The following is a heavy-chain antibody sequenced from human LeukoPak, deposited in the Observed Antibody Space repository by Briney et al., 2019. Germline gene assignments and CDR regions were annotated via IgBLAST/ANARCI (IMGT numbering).Heavy chain of an antibody. CDR1: GGSISSGGYY. Sequence: SETLSLTCTVSGGSISSGGYYWSWIRQHPGKGLEWIGYIYYSGSTYYNPSLKSRVTISVDTSKNQFSLKLSSVTAADTAVYYCARKGSPPRHRRYSYGPFFDYWGQGTLVTVSS. D-gene: IGHD5-18*01. J-gene: IGHJ4*02. CDR2: IYYSGST. V-gene: IGHV4-31*03. CDR3: ARKGSPPRHRRYSYGPFFDY.